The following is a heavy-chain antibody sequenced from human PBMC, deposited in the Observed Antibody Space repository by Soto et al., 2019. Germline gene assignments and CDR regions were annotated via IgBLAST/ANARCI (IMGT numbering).Heavy chain of an antibody. J-gene: IGHJ4*02. CDR2: INHSGST. D-gene: IGHD1-26*01. V-gene: IGHV4-34*01. CDR3: ARNSVSYVSFDY. Sequence: QVQLQQWGAGLLKPSETLSLTCAVYGGSFSGYYWSWIRQPPGKGLEWIGEINHSGSTNYNPSLKIRVTISVDTSKNQFSLKLSSVTAADTAVYYCARNSVSYVSFDYWGQGTLVTVSS. CDR1: GGSFSGYY.